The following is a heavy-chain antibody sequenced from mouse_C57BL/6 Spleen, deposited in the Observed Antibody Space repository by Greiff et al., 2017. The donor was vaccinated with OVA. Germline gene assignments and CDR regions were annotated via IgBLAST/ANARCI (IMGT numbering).Heavy chain of an antibody. D-gene: IGHD3-2*02. V-gene: IGHV1-82*01. CDR3: AKGSSGYEYYYAMDD. CDR2: IYPGDGDT. CDR1: GYAFSSSW. Sequence: QVQLQQSGPELVKPGASVKISCKASGYAFSSSWMNWVKQRPGKGLEWIGRIYPGDGDTNYNGKFKGKATLTADKSSSTAYMQLSSLTSEDSAVYFCAKGSSGYEYYYAMDDWGQGTTGTVSS. J-gene: IGHJ4*01.